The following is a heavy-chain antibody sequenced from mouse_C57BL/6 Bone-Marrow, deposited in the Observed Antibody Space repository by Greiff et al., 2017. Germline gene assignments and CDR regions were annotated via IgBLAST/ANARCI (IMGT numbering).Heavy chain of an antibody. CDR3: ARLWDYYGSRDWYFDV. D-gene: IGHD1-1*01. J-gene: IGHJ1*03. CDR1: GYTFTSYW. CDR2: IDPSDSET. V-gene: IGHV1-52*01. Sequence: QVQLQQPGAELVRPGSSVKLSCKASGYTFTSYWMHWVKQRPIQGLEWIGNIDPSDSETHYNQKFKDKATLTVDKSSSTAYMQLSSLTSEDSAVYYCARLWDYYGSRDWYFDVWGTGTTVTVSS.